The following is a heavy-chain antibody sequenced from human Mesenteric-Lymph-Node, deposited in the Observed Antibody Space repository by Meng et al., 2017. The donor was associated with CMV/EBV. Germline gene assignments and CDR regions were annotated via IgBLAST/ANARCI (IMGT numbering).Heavy chain of an antibody. V-gene: IGHV3-23*01. D-gene: IGHD2-2*01. CDR2: ITGSGGRT. CDR1: GFTFSNYA. CDR3: ARGIVVAH. Sequence: GGSLRLSCAASGFTFSNYAMNWVRQAPGKGLEWLSSITGSGGRTYYADSVKGRFTVSRDNAKNSLYLQLNSLRAEDTAIYYCARGIVVAHWGQGTLVTVSS. J-gene: IGHJ4*02.